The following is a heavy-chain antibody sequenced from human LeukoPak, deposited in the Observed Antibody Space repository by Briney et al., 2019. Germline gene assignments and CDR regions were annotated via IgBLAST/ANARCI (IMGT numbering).Heavy chain of an antibody. CDR2: IFYSGST. V-gene: IGHV4-30-4*01. Sequence: PSQTLSLTCTVSGGSISSGDYYWSWIRQPPGKGLEWIGYIFYSGSTYYNPSLKSRLTISVDTSKNHFSLKLSSVTAADAAVYYCARTLWRSKAFDIWGQGTMVTVSS. J-gene: IGHJ3*02. CDR3: ARTLWRSKAFDI. CDR1: GGSISSGDYY. D-gene: IGHD3-16*01.